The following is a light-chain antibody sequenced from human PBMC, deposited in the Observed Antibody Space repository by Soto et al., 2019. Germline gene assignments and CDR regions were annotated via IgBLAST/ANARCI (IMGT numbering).Light chain of an antibody. J-gene: IGKJ2*01. CDR2: GAS. V-gene: IGKV3-20*01. Sequence: EIMLTQSPGTLSLSPGERVTLSCWASRSVSSRFLAWYQQKPGQAPRVLIYGASSRASGIPDRFSGSGSGSDFTLTISRLEPEDFAVYYCQQYGYSPYTFGQGTKLEIK. CDR1: RSVSSRF. CDR3: QQYGYSPYT.